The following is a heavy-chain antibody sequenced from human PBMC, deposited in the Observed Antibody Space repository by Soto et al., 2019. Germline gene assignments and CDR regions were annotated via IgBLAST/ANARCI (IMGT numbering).Heavy chain of an antibody. J-gene: IGHJ4*02. D-gene: IGHD3-10*01. Sequence: GRSLRLSCAASALTLSSNYMTWVRQAPGKGLEWVSLIYSDGRTYHADSVKGRFTISRDDFRNTVYLQMNSLRAEDTAVYYCERAYGAGSYCCDDWGQGPPVTVAS. CDR2: IYSDGRT. CDR1: ALTLSSNY. CDR3: ERAYGAGSYCCDD. V-gene: IGHV3-53*03.